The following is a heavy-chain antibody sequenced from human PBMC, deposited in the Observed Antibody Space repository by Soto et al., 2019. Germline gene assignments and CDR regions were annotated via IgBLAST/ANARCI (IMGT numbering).Heavy chain of an antibody. CDR3: ARVPGVVVSADDAFDI. V-gene: IGHV4-4*02. Sequence: QVQLQESGPGLVKPSGTLSLTCAVSSGSVSSSNWGSWVRQSPGKGLEWMGEIYHSGSAHYNPSLKSRATISIDKSKNQFPLRLTSVTAADTAVYYCARVPGVVVSADDAFDIWGPGTRVIVSS. CDR2: IYHSGSA. D-gene: IGHD2-21*02. J-gene: IGHJ3*02. CDR1: SGSVSSSNW.